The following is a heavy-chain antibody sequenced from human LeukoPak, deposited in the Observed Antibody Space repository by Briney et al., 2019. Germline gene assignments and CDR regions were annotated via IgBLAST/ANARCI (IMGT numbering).Heavy chain of an antibody. CDR3: ARENYGGDFEY. V-gene: IGHV1-2*02. CDR1: GPTFGNYY. J-gene: IGHJ4*02. D-gene: IGHD4-23*01. CDR2: ISPNNGDT. Sequence: ASVKVSCKASGPTFGNYYLHWVRQAPGQGLEWMGWISPNNGDTNYAQKFQGRVTLTWDTSFNTAYMDLSRLTSDDTAIYYCARENYGGDFEYWGQGALVTVSS.